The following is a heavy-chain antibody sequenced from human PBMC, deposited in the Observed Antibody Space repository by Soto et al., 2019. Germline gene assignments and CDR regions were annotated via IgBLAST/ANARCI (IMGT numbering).Heavy chain of an antibody. J-gene: IGHJ4*02. CDR1: GYTFTSYG. Sequence: ASVKVSCKASGYTFTSYGISWVRQAPGQGLEWMGWISAYNGNTNYAQKLQGRVTMTTDTSTSTAYMELRSMRSDDTDVYYCARFPSTVTTGNAFDYWGQGTLVTVSS. CDR3: ARFPSTVTTGNAFDY. V-gene: IGHV1-18*01. CDR2: ISAYNGNT. D-gene: IGHD4-17*01.